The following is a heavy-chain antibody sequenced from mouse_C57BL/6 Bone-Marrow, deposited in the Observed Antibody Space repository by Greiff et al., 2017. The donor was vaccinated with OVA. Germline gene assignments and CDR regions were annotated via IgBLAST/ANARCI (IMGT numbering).Heavy chain of an antibody. D-gene: IGHD2-2*01. CDR3: ARQPDGYDVGAY. J-gene: IGHJ3*01. V-gene: IGHV5S21*01. Sequence: EVKVVESGEGLVKPGGSLKLSCAASGFTFSSYAMSWVRQTPEKRLEWVAYISSGGDYIYYADTVKGRFTISRDNARNTLYLQMSRLKSEDTAMYYCARQPDGYDVGAYWGQGTLVTVSA. CDR2: ISSGGDYI. CDR1: GFTFSSYA.